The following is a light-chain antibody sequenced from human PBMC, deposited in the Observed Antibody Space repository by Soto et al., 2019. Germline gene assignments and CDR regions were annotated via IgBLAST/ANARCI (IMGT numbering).Light chain of an antibody. CDR1: QSVSSSS. J-gene: IGKJ3*01. Sequence: EIVLAQSPGTLSLSPGERATLSCRASQSVSSSSLAWYQQKPGQAPRLLIYDASSRATGIPDRFTASGSGTDLTLTISRLEPEDFAMYYCQQYGNSFTFGPGTRVKIK. CDR3: QQYGNSFT. CDR2: DAS. V-gene: IGKV3-20*01.